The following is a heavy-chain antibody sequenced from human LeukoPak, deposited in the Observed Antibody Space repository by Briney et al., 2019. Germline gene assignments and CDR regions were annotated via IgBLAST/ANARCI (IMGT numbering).Heavy chain of an antibody. J-gene: IGHJ4*02. V-gene: IGHV5-51*01. CDR3: ARHGNSYGYGY. D-gene: IGHD5-18*01. CDR2: IYPGDSDT. CDR1: GYSFTSYW. Sequence: GESLKISCKGSGYSFTSYWIGWVRQMPGKGLAWMGIIYPGDSDTRYSPSFQGQVTISADKSISTAYLQRSRVKASDTAMYYCARHGNSYGYGYWGQGTLVTVSS.